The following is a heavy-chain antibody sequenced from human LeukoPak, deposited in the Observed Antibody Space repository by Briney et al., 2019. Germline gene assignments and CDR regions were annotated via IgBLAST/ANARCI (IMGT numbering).Heavy chain of an antibody. CDR1: GDSISSYY. V-gene: IGHV4-4*07. CDR3: ARLGKKAGPFDY. J-gene: IGHJ4*02. CDR2: IYSSGST. Sequence: SETLSLTCTVSGDSISSYYWSWIRQPAGKGLERIGRIYSSGSTSYNPSLKSRITMSVDTSKNQFSLKLSSVTAADTAVYYCARLGKKAGPFDYWGQGTLVTVSS.